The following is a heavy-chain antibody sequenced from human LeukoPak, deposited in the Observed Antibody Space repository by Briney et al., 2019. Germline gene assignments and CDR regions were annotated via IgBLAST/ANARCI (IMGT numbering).Heavy chain of an antibody. Sequence: ASVKVSCKASGYTFTSYDINWVRQATRQGLEWMGWINPNSGNTGYAQKFQGRVTMTRNTSISTAYMELSSLRSEDTAVYYCARFNGRGVSNDYWGQGTLVTVSA. V-gene: IGHV1-8*01. D-gene: IGHD3-10*01. CDR1: GYTFTSYD. CDR2: INPNSGNT. CDR3: ARFNGRGVSNDY. J-gene: IGHJ4*02.